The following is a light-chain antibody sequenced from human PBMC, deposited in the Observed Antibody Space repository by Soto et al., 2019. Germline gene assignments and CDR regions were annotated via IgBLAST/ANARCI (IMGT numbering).Light chain of an antibody. CDR1: SSDVGAYNY. CDR2: GVT. J-gene: IGLJ1*01. CDR3: FSHRGGDSHV. Sequence: SVLTQPASVSGSPGQSITISCTGTSSDVGAYNYVSWYQQYPGKAPKLMIYGVTNRPSGVSSRFSGSKTGNTASLTISGLQAEDEADYYCFSHRGGDSHVFGTGTKVTVL. V-gene: IGLV2-14*01.